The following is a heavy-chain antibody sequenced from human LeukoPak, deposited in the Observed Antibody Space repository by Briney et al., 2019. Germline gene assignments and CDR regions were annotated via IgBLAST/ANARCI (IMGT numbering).Heavy chain of an antibody. Sequence: SETLSLTCTVSGGSISGYYWSWIRQPPGTGLEWIGYIYNSGSTKYNPSLESRVSNSLDTSNNQFSLRLTSVTAADTAVYYCARGTLRGNNGAYGMDVWGQGTTVTVSS. D-gene: IGHD1/OR15-1a*01. CDR2: IYNSGST. CDR1: GGSISGYY. J-gene: IGHJ6*02. V-gene: IGHV4-4*08. CDR3: ARGTLRGNNGAYGMDV.